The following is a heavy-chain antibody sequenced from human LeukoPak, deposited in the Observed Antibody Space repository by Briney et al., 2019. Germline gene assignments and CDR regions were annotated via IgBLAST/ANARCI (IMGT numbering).Heavy chain of an antibody. CDR3: HVDTAMVEADAFDI. CDR1: GFTFSSYA. D-gene: IGHD5-18*01. Sequence: PGGSLRLSCAASGFTFSSYAMHWVRQAPGKGLEWVAVISYDGSNKYYADSVKGRFTISRDSSKNTLYLQMNSLRAEDTAVYYCHVDTAMVEADAFDIWGQGTMVTVSS. V-gene: IGHV3-30-3*01. CDR2: ISYDGSNK. J-gene: IGHJ3*02.